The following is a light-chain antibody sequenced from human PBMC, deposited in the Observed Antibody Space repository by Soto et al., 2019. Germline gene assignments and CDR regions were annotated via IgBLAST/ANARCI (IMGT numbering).Light chain of an antibody. Sequence: QSVLTQPPSASGTPGQRVTISCPGSNSNIGSNTVNWFQQLPGTAPKLLIYTNNQRPSGVPDRFSGSKSGTSASLAVSGLQSEDEAEYFCFSFTTTSTHVFGTGTKVTVL. CDR2: TNN. J-gene: IGLJ1*01. CDR1: NSNIGSNT. CDR3: FSFTTTSTHV. V-gene: IGLV1-44*01.